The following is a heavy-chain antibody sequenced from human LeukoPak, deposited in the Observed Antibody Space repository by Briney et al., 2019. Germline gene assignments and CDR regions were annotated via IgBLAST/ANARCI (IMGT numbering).Heavy chain of an antibody. CDR1: GFTFNNYG. V-gene: IGHV3-30*02. CDR3: AKDRTTYTSSSFYFDS. J-gene: IGHJ4*02. Sequence: GGSLRLSCAASGFTFNNYGVHWARQAPGKGLEWVAFIRYDGINKYYADSVKGRFTISRDNSKSMLYLQMNSLRAEDTARYYCAKDRTTYTSSSFYFDSWGQGTLVTVSS. CDR2: IRYDGINK. D-gene: IGHD6-6*01.